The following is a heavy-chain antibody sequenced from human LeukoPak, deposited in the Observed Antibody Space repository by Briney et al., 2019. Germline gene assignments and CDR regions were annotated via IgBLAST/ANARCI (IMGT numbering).Heavy chain of an antibody. CDR2: IYYSGST. CDR3: GSGAAGRTAISPS. CDR1: GGSISSSSCY. Sequence: SETLSLTCTVSGGSISSSSCYWGWIRQPPGKGLEWIGSIYYSGSTYYNPSLKSRVTISVDTSKNQFSLKLSSATAADTAVYYCGSGAAGRTAISPSWGQGTLVSVSS. J-gene: IGHJ4*02. D-gene: IGHD5-18*01. V-gene: IGHV4-39*01.